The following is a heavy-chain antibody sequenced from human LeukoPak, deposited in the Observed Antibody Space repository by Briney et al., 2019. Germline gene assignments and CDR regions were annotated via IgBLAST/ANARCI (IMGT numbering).Heavy chain of an antibody. J-gene: IGHJ6*03. CDR1: GGTFSSYA. Sequence: SVKVSFKASGGTFSSYAISWVRQAPGQGLEWMGGIIPIFGTANYAQKFQGRVTITTDESTSTAYMELSSLRSEDTAVYYCARGNGYCSSTSCYTGGMGYYYYYMDVWGKGTTVTVSS. V-gene: IGHV1-69*05. D-gene: IGHD2-2*02. CDR2: IIPIFGTA. CDR3: ARGNGYCSSTSCYTGGMGYYYYYMDV.